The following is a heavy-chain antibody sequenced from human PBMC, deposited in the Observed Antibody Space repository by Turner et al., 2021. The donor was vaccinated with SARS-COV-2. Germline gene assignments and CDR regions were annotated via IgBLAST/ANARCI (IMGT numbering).Heavy chain of an antibody. J-gene: IGHJ6*03. CDR3: AKAETYSSGWSGGRSYYYYYMDV. CDR2: ISYDGSNK. V-gene: IGHV3-30*18. D-gene: IGHD6-19*01. CDR1: GFTFSSHG. Sequence: VQLVESGGGVVQPGRSLRLSCAASGFTFSSHGMHWVRQAPGKGLEWVAVISYDGSNKYYADSVKGRFTISRDNSKNTLYLQMNSLRAEDTAVYYCAKAETYSSGWSGGRSYYYYYMDVWGKGTTVTVSS.